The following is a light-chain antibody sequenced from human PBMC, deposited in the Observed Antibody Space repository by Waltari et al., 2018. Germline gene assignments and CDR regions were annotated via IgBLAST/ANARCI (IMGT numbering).Light chain of an antibody. CDR1: QSLIYW. J-gene: IGKJ1*01. CDR2: KAS. Sequence: DIQMTQSPSTLSASVGDRVTITCRASQSLIYWLAWVQQKPGKAPKLLIYKASNLESGVPSRFSGSGSGTEFTLTISSLQPDDFATYYCQQYMTNSWTFGQGTRVEVK. V-gene: IGKV1-5*03. CDR3: QQYMTNSWT.